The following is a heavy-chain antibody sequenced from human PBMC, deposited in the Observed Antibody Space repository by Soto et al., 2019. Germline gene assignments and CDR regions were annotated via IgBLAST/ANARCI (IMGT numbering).Heavy chain of an antibody. J-gene: IGHJ4*02. D-gene: IGHD2-21*02. CDR1: EFTFNSYA. V-gene: IGHV3-23*01. CDR2: IIGSGAIT. Sequence: PGGSLRLSCVASEFTFNSYAMSWVRQAPGMGLEWVSSIIGSGAITYYADSVKGRFTISRDNSKSTLYLQMNSLRVEDTALYYCAKDARDTGGNSGIDYWGQGTLVPVSS. CDR3: AKDARDTGGNSGIDY.